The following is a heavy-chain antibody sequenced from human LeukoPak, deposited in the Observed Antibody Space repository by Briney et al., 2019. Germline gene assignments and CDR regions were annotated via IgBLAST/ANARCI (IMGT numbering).Heavy chain of an antibody. Sequence: SETLSLTCSVSGDSVTSHGWRWVRQPPGKGLEWIGYVYASGANSDNCNPSLKSRITIAVATSRNQFSLRLNSLTAADTAIYYCATDNVGLLDFWGQGILVTVSS. J-gene: IGHJ4*02. D-gene: IGHD2-21*01. CDR2: VYASGANSD. CDR3: ATDNVGLLDF. CDR1: GDSVTSHG. V-gene: IGHV4-59*02.